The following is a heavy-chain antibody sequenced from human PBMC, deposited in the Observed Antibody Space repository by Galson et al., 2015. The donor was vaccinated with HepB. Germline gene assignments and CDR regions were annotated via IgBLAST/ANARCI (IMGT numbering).Heavy chain of an antibody. Sequence: SLRLSCAASGFTLRYYAMHCVRQAPGKRLEWVADISHDGRNKYYADSVKGRFTISRDNAQNSLYLQMNSLRDEDTAVYYCARVYFGSGSSSAYWYFDLWGRGALVTVPS. CDR2: ISHDGRNK. D-gene: IGHD3-10*01. CDR1: GFTLRYYA. V-gene: IGHV3-30*07. CDR3: ARVYFGSGSSSAYWYFDL. J-gene: IGHJ2*01.